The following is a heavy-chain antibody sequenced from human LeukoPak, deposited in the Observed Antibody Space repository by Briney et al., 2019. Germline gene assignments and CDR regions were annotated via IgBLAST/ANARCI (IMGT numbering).Heavy chain of an antibody. CDR1: GFSLSTSGMR. V-gene: IGHV2-70*04. Sequence: ESGPTLVKPTHTLTLTCTSSGFSLSTSGMRVSWIRQPPGKALEWLARIDWDDDKFYSTSLKTRLTISKDTSKNQVVLTMTNMDPVDTATYYCARTPISGSYYYFDYWGQGTLVTVSS. CDR3: ARTPISGSYYYFDY. J-gene: IGHJ4*02. D-gene: IGHD1-26*01. CDR2: IDWDDDK.